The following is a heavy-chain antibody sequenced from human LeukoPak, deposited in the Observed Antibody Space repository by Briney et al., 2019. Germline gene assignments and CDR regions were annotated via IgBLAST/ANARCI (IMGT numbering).Heavy chain of an antibody. J-gene: IGHJ1*01. Sequence: PGGSLRLSCAASGFTFSSYGMHWVRQAPGKGLEWVAFIRYDGSNKYYADSVKGRFTISRDNSKNTLYLQMNSLRAEDTAVYYCAKDFELLWFGEPYLQHWGQGTLVTVSS. CDR1: GFTFSSYG. CDR2: IRYDGSNK. V-gene: IGHV3-30*02. D-gene: IGHD3-10*01. CDR3: AKDFELLWFGEPYLQH.